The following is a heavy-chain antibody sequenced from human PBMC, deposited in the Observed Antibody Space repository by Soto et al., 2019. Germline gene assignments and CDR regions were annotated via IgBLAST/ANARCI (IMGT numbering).Heavy chain of an antibody. CDR2: IWYDGSNK. Sequence: QVQLVESGGGVVQPGRSLRLSCAASGFTFSSYGMHWVRQAPGKGLEWVAVIWYDGSNKYYADSVKGRFTISRDNSKNTLYLQMNSLRAEDTAVYYCARDSSYDSSGCIIGGMDVWGQGTTVTVSS. CDR3: ARDSSYDSSGCIIGGMDV. CDR1: GFTFSSYG. V-gene: IGHV3-33*01. D-gene: IGHD3-22*01. J-gene: IGHJ6*02.